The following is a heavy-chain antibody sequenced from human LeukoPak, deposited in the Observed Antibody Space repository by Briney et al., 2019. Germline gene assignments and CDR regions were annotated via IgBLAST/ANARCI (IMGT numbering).Heavy chain of an antibody. J-gene: IGHJ5*02. D-gene: IGHD3-22*01. V-gene: IGHV3-53*01. CDR3: AKARGGYYDSSGYYP. CDR1: GFTVSSNY. CDR2: TYSGGST. Sequence: GGSLRLSCAASGFTVSSNYMSWVRQAPGKGLEWVSVTYSGGSTYYADSVKGRFTISRDNSKNTLYLQMNSLRAEDTAVYYCAKARGGYYDSSGYYPWGQGTLVTVSS.